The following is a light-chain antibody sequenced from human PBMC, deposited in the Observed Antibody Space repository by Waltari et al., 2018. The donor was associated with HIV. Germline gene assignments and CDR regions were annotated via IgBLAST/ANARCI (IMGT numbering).Light chain of an antibody. J-gene: IGLJ2*01. CDR3: ATWDDSLNGVV. V-gene: IGLV1-44*01. Sequence: QSVLTQPPSASGTPGQRVTISCSGSSSNIGSNTVNWYQQLPGTAPKVLIYRKNQRPSGVPDRFSGSKSGTSASLAISGLQSEDEAAYYCATWDDSLNGVVFGGGTTLTGL. CDR2: RKN. CDR1: SSNIGSNT.